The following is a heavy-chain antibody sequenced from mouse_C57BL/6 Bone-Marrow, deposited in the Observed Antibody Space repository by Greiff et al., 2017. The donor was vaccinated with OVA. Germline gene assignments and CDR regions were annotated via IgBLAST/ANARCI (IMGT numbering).Heavy chain of an antibody. Sequence: QVHVKQSGAELAKPGASVKLSCKASGYTFTSYWMHWVKQRPGQGLEWIGYINPSSGYTKYNQKFKDKATLTADKSSSTAYMQLSSLTYEDSAVYYCATFYDQDYFDYWGQGTTLTVSS. J-gene: IGHJ2*01. CDR2: INPSSGYT. CDR3: ATFYDQDYFDY. D-gene: IGHD2-3*01. V-gene: IGHV1-7*01. CDR1: GYTFTSYW.